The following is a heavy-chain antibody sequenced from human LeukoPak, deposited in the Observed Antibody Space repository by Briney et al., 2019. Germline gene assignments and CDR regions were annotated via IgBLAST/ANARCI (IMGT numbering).Heavy chain of an antibody. J-gene: IGHJ4*02. D-gene: IGHD3-10*01. V-gene: IGHV4-38-2*02. CDR3: ARDVGDY. Sequence: SSETLSLTCTVSGYSISSGYYWGWIRQPPGKGLEWIGSIYHSGSTYYNPSLKSRVTISVDTSKNQFSLKLSSVTAADTAVYYCARDVGDYWGQGTLVTVSS. CDR1: GYSISSGYY. CDR2: IYHSGST.